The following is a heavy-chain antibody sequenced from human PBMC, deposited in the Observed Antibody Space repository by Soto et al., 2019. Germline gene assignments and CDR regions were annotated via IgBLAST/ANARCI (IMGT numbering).Heavy chain of an antibody. CDR1: GGSISSYY. CDR3: ARGEVGAAIDY. Sequence: QVQLQESGPGLVKPPETLSLTCTVSGGSISSYYWSWIRQPPGKGLEWIGYIYYSGSTNYNPSLKSRVTISVDTSKNQFSLKLSSVTAADTAVYYCARGEVGAAIDYWGQGTLVTVSS. J-gene: IGHJ4*02. V-gene: IGHV4-59*01. CDR2: IYYSGST. D-gene: IGHD1-26*01.